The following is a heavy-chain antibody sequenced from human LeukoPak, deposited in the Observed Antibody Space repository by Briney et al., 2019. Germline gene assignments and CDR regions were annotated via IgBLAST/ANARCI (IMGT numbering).Heavy chain of an antibody. D-gene: IGHD3-16*01. J-gene: IGHJ6*02. CDR2: INHNGNVN. CDR1: EFTFSIYW. Sequence: PGGYLRLSCTASEFTFSIYWMNWARQAPGKGLEWVASINHNGNVNYYVDSVKGRFTISRDNAKNSLYLQMSNLRAEDTAVYFCARGGGLDVWGQGATVTVSS. CDR3: ARGGGLDV. V-gene: IGHV3-7*03.